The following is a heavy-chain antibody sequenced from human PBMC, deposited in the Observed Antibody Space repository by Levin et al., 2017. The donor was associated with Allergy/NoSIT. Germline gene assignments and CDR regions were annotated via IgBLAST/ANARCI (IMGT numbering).Heavy chain of an antibody. CDR2: ISYDGSNK. CDR3: ARVLNVPYHYDSSEMKYFDY. J-gene: IGHJ4*02. D-gene: IGHD3-22*01. Sequence: GGSLRLSCVVSGFTFSDYAMHWVRQAPGKGLDWVAVISYDGSNKYYADSVKGRFTISRDNSKNTLYLQMNSLRGEDTAVYYCARVLNVPYHYDSSEMKYFDYWGQGTLVTVSS. V-gene: IGHV3-30*04. CDR1: GFTFSDYA.